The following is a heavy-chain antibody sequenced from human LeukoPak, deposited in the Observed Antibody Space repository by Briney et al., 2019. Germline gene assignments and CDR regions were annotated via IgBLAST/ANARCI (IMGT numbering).Heavy chain of an antibody. CDR2: ISSSSSYI. V-gene: IGHV3-21*01. Sequence: AGGSLRLSCTASGFTFGDYAMSWVRQAPGKGPEWVSSISSSSSYIYYADSVKGRFTISRDNAKNSLYLQMNSLRAEDTAVYYCARSYYGSGTLPRDWGQGTLVTVSS. CDR1: GFTFGDYA. CDR3: ARSYYGSGTLPRD. D-gene: IGHD3-10*01. J-gene: IGHJ4*02.